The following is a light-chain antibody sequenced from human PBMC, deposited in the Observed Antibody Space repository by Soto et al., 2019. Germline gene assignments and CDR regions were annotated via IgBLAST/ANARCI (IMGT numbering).Light chain of an antibody. CDR2: GAS. CDR3: QQYGSSPPTT. Sequence: IVLIQSPATLSVSPGERATLSCRASQSVSSSYLAWYQQKPGQAPRLLIYGASSRATGIPDRFSGSGSGTDFTLTISRLEPEDFAVYYCQQYGSSPPTTFGQGTMVDVK. CDR1: QSVSSSY. J-gene: IGKJ1*01. V-gene: IGKV3-20*01.